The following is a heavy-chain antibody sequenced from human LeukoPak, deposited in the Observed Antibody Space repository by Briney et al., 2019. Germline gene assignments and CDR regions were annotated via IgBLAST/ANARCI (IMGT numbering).Heavy chain of an antibody. D-gene: IGHD6-19*01. J-gene: IGHJ4*02. CDR1: GYSFINYD. Sequence: ASVKVSCKASGYSFINYDISWVRQAPGQGLEWIGWISVYSDDSRYAQKFQGRVTMTTDASTRTAYMELTSLRSDDTAVYYCARESRSSGEDYWGQGTLVTVSS. CDR2: ISVYSDDS. V-gene: IGHV1-18*01. CDR3: ARESRSSGEDY.